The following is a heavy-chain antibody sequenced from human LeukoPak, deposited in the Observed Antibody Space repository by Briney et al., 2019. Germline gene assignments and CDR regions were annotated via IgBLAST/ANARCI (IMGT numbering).Heavy chain of an antibody. Sequence: ASETLSLTCTVSSGSISTYYWTWIRQPPGKGLEWIGFSHYSGSTNYNPSLKSRVTISLDTSTNQFSLKLNSVTTADTAVYYCARDLGYSSGWYNVWGKGTTVTVSS. J-gene: IGHJ6*04. V-gene: IGHV4-59*01. CDR1: SGSISTYY. CDR2: SHYSGST. D-gene: IGHD6-19*01. CDR3: ARDLGYSSGWYNV.